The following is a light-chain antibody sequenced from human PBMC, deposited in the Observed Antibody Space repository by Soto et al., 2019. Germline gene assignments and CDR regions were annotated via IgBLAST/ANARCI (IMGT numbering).Light chain of an antibody. CDR2: GAS. V-gene: IGKV3-20*01. J-gene: IGKJ4*01. Sequence: EIVLTQSPGTLSLSPGERATLSCRASQSVSSSYLAWYQQKPGQAPRLLIYGASSRATGIPDRFSGSGSGTDFNITISRLEPEDFAVYYCHQYDSSPLTFGGGTKVEIK. CDR1: QSVSSSY. CDR3: HQYDSSPLT.